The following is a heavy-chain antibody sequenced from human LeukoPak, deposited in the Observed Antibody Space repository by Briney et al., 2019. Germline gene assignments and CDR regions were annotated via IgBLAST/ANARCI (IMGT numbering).Heavy chain of an antibody. CDR2: ISYDGTDT. CDR3: AKDPASGSSYYFYGMDV. D-gene: IGHD1-26*01. J-gene: IGHJ6*02. CDR1: NFNFRSYA. Sequence: GGSLRLSCAASNFNFRSYAMHWVRQAPGKGLEWVAMISYDGTDTTHADSVRGRFTISRDNSKNTLYLQMNSLRPEDTALYYCAKDPASGSSYYFYGMDVWGQGTTVTVSS. V-gene: IGHV3-30*18.